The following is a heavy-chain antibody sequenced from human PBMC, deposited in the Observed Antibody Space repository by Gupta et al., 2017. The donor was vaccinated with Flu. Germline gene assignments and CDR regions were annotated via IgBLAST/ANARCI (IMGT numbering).Heavy chain of an antibody. J-gene: IGHJ4*02. Sequence: QVQLQESGPGLVKPSETLSLTCAVSGYSISSGYYWGWIRQPPGKGLEWIGSIYHSGSTYYNPSLKSRVTISVDTSKNQFSLKLSSVTAADTAVYYCARGSCSGGSCYSNLLLAVAELGYFDYWGQGTLVTVSS. CDR1: GYSISSGYY. V-gene: IGHV4-38-2*01. CDR3: ARGSCSGGSCYSNLLLAVAELGYFDY. CDR2: IYHSGST. D-gene: IGHD2-15*01.